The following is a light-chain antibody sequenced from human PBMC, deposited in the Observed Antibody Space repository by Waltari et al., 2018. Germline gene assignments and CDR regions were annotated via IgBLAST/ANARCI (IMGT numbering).Light chain of an antibody. CDR3: SSYTSSSTVV. J-gene: IGLJ2*01. Sequence: QSALTQPASVSGSPGQSITISCTGTSSDVGDYVSWYQQHPGKAPKLMIYDVYNRPSGVSNRFSGSKSGNMASLTISGLQAEDEGDYYCSSYTSSSTVVFGGGTKLTVL. CDR2: DVY. V-gene: IGLV2-14*03. CDR1: SSDVGDY.